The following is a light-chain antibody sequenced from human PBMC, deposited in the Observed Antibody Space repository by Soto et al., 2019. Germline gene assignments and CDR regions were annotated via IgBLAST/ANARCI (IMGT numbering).Light chain of an antibody. Sequence: QSVLTQPPSASGTPGQRVTISCSGSSSNIGSNTVNWYQQLPGTAPKLLIYSNNQRPSGVPDRFSGSKSGTSASLAISGLQFEDESDYYCAAWDDSLNGPVFGRGTKLTVL. J-gene: IGLJ2*01. CDR1: SSNIGSNT. CDR3: AAWDDSLNGPV. CDR2: SNN. V-gene: IGLV1-44*01.